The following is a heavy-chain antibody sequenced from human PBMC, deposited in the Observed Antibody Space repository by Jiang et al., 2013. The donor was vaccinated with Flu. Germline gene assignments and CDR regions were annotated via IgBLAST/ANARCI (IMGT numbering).Heavy chain of an antibody. CDR3: ARDRAKGNYGMDV. J-gene: IGHJ6*02. V-gene: IGHV4-34*12. CDR2: IIDRGIT. Sequence: QSPGKGLEWIGEIIDRGITNYNPSLRSRVTISVDTSKNQFSLKLSSVTAADTAVYYCARDRAKGNYGMDVWGQGTTVTVSS. D-gene: IGHD3-10*01.